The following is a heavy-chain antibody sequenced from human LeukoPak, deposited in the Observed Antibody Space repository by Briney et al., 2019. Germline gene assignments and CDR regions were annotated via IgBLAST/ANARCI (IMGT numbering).Heavy chain of an antibody. J-gene: IGHJ6*02. Sequence: ASVKVSCKASGGTFSSYAISWVRQAPGQGLEGMGRIIPILGIANYAQKFQGRVTITADQSTPTAYMELSSLRSEDTAVYYCARVESSTIPLYYYYGMDVWGQGTTVTVSS. CDR2: IIPILGIA. CDR1: GGTFSSYA. V-gene: IGHV1-69*04. D-gene: IGHD5/OR15-5a*01. CDR3: ARVESSTIPLYYYYGMDV.